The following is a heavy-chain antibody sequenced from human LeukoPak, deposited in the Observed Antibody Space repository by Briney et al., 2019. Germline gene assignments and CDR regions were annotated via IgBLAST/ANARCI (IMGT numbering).Heavy chain of an antibody. CDR2: ISGSGGST. CDR3: ARYSSSWYSPFDY. D-gene: IGHD6-13*01. V-gene: IGHV3-23*01. CDR1: GFTFSRYA. Sequence: GGSLRLSCAASGFTFSRYAMSWVRQAPGKGLEWVSAISGSGGSTYYADSVKGRFTISRDNSKNTLYLQMNSLRAEDTAVYYCARYSSSWYSPFDYWGQGTLVTVSS. J-gene: IGHJ4*02.